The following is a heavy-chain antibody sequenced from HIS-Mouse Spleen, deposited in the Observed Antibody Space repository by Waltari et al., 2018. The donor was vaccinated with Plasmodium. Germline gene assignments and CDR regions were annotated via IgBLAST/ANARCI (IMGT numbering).Heavy chain of an antibody. D-gene: IGHD3-16*01. CDR1: GGSFSGYY. J-gene: IGHJ3*02. CDR3: ARVGRRIWGAFDI. CDR2: INHSGST. Sequence: QVQLQQWGAGLLKPSETLSLTCAVYGGSFSGYYWSLIRQPPGKGLEWIGEINHSGSTNYNPSLKSRVTISVDTSKNQFSLKLSSVTAADTAVYYCARVGRRIWGAFDIWGQGTMVTVSS. V-gene: IGHV4-34*01.